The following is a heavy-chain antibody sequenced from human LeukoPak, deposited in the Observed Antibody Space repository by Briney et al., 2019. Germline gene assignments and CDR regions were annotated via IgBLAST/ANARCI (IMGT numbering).Heavy chain of an antibody. D-gene: IGHD6-13*01. V-gene: IGHV3-9*01. Sequence: SLRLSCAASGFTFDDYAMHWVRQAPGKGLEWVSGISWNSGRIGYADSVKGRITISRDNAKKSLYLQMNSLRAEDTAVYYCAKDSTSFIGVGGNNWFDPWGQGTLVTVSS. CDR3: AKDSTSFIGVGGNNWFDP. CDR1: GFTFDDYA. J-gene: IGHJ5*02. CDR2: ISWNSGRI.